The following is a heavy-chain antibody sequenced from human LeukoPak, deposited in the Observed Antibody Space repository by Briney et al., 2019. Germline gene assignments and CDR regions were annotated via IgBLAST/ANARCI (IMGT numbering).Heavy chain of an antibody. Sequence: SETLSLTCTVSGGSISSYYWSWIRQPPGKGLEWIGYIYYSGSTKYNPSLKSRVTISVDTSKNQFSLKLRSVTAADTAVYYCARGTLGATTDYYYYYMDVWGKGTTVTVSS. J-gene: IGHJ6*03. CDR1: GGSISSYY. D-gene: IGHD1-26*01. CDR3: ARGTLGATTDYYYYYMDV. CDR2: IYYSGST. V-gene: IGHV4-59*01.